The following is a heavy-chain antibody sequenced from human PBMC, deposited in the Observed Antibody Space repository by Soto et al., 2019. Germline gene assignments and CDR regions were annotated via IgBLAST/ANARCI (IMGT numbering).Heavy chain of an antibody. CDR3: ARDPGLSAAADDWFDP. J-gene: IGHJ5*02. Sequence: SVKVSCKASGDVFRSYGINWVRQAPGQGLEWMGGIIPISGTTNYAQKFQGRVAITADESTDTVYMELSRLRSDDTAVYYCARDPGLSAAADDWFDPWGQGTLVTVSS. D-gene: IGHD6-13*01. CDR2: IIPISGTT. V-gene: IGHV1-69*13. CDR1: GDVFRSYG.